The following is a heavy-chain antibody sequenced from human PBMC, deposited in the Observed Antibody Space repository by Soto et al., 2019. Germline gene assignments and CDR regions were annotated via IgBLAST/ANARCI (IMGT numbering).Heavy chain of an antibody. CDR3: AREYIAVAGSHNWFDP. CDR2: IIPIFGTA. Sequence: QVQLVQSGGEVKKPGSSVKVSCKASGGTFSSYAISWVRQAPGQGLEWMGGIIPIFGTANYAQKFQGRVTITADGSTSTAYMELSSLRSEDTAVYYCAREYIAVAGSHNWFDPWGQGTLVTVSS. CDR1: GGTFSSYA. D-gene: IGHD6-19*01. V-gene: IGHV1-69*12. J-gene: IGHJ5*02.